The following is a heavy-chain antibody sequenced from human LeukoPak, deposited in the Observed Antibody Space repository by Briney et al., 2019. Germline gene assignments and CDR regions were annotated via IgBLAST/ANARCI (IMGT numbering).Heavy chain of an antibody. D-gene: IGHD2-15*01. Sequence: PGGSLRLSCAASGFTFSSYGMNWVRQAPGKGLEWVSSISSSSSYIYYADSVKGRFTISRDNAKNSLYLQMNSLRADDTAVYYCARVFCSGGSCYPDYWGQGTLVTVSS. CDR1: GFTFSSYG. V-gene: IGHV3-21*01. J-gene: IGHJ4*02. CDR2: ISSSSSYI. CDR3: ARVFCSGGSCYPDY.